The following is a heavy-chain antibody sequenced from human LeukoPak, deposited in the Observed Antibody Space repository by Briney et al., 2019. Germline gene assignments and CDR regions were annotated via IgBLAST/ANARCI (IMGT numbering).Heavy chain of an antibody. CDR2: IIHSGST. CDR3: ARGTFENYDFWSGYLNLYYYYYMDV. D-gene: IGHD3-3*01. CDR1: GGSFSGYY. Sequence: SETLSLTCAVYGGSFSGYYWSWIRQPPGKGLEWIGEIIHSGSTNYNPSLKSRVTISVDTSKNQFSLKLSSVTAADTAVYYRARGTFENYDFWSGYLNLYYYYYMDVWGKGTTVTVSS. V-gene: IGHV4-34*01. J-gene: IGHJ6*03.